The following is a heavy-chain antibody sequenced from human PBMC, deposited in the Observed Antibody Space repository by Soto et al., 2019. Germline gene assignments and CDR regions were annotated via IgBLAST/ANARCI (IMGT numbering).Heavy chain of an antibody. CDR1: GYTFTSYG. Sequence: VASVKVSCKASGYTFTSYGISWVRQAPGQGLEWMGWISAYNGNTNYAQKLQGRVTMTTDTSTSTAYMELRSLRSDDTAVYYCARDYDILTGPRWFDPWGQGTLVTVSS. J-gene: IGHJ5*02. CDR2: ISAYNGNT. D-gene: IGHD3-9*01. CDR3: ARDYDILTGPRWFDP. V-gene: IGHV1-18*01.